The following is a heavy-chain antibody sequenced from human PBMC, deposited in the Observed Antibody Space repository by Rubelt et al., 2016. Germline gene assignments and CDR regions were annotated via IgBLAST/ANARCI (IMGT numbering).Heavy chain of an antibody. J-gene: IGHJ5*02. CDR2: IYWDDDK. D-gene: IGHD3-3*01. V-gene: IGHV2-5*02. CDR1: GFSLSTSGVG. CDR3: ASGVWSGYYTDGAFDP. Sequence: QITLKESGPTLVKPTQTLTLTCTFSGFSLSTSGVGVGWIRQPPGEALEWLALIYWDDDKRYSPSLKGRLTISKDTSKTQVVLTMTNRDTVDTATDYCASGVWSGYYTDGAFDPWGQGTLVTVSS.